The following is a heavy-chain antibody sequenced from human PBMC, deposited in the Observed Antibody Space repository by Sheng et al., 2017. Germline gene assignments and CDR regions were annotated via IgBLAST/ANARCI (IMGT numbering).Heavy chain of an antibody. Sequence: QVQLQESGPGLVKPSETLSLTCTVSCYSISSGYYWGWIRQPPGKGLEWIGSIFHSGSTYYNPSLKSRVTISVDTSKNEFSLKMTSVTAADTAVYYCARVYSHWGQGTLVTVSS. V-gene: IGHV4-38-2*02. J-gene: IGHJ4*02. CDR2: IFHSGST. CDR3: ARVYSH. D-gene: IGHD1-26*01. CDR1: CYSISSGYY.